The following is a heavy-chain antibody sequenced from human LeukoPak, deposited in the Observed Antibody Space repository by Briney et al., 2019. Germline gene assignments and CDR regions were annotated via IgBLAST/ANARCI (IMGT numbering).Heavy chain of an antibody. Sequence: GGSLRLSCAASGFTFSSYAMSGVRQATGKGLEWASAISCSGGSTYYADSVKGRFTISRDNSKNTLYLQMNSLRAEDTAVYYCAKTPASLTGYCSSTSCSTYYFDYWGQGTLVTVSS. D-gene: IGHD2-2*01. CDR2: ISCSGGST. CDR3: AKTPASLTGYCSSTSCSTYYFDY. V-gene: IGHV3-23*01. J-gene: IGHJ4*02. CDR1: GFTFSSYA.